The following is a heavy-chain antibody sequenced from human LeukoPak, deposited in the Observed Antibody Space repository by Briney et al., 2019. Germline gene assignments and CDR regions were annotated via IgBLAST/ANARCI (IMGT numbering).Heavy chain of an antibody. CDR1: GFAFRSFD. CDR2: LSGSGDTT. V-gene: IGHV3-23*01. Sequence: GGSLRLSCAASGFAFRSFDMSWVRQAPGKGLEWVSSLSGSGDTTYYADSVKGRFTISRDNSNNTLYLQMNSLRAEDTALYYCARVEWELRPWAFDIWGQGTMVTVSS. J-gene: IGHJ3*02. CDR3: ARVEWELRPWAFDI. D-gene: IGHD1-26*01.